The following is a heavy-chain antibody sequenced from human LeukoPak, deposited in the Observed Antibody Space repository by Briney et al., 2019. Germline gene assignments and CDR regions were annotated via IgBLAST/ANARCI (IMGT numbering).Heavy chain of an antibody. V-gene: IGHV3-23*01. CDR3: AKEDDSSGYYGLNAFDT. Sequence: GGSLRLSCAASGFTFSSYAMSWVRQAPGKGLEWVSAISGSGGSTYYADSVKGRFTISRDNSKNTLYLQMNSLRAEDTAVYYCAKEDDSSGYYGLNAFDTWGQGTMVTVSS. D-gene: IGHD3-22*01. CDR2: ISGSGGST. CDR1: GFTFSSYA. J-gene: IGHJ3*02.